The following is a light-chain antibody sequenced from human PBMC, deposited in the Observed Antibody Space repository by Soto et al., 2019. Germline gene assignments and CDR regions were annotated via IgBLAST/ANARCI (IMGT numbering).Light chain of an antibody. J-gene: IGKJ5*01. CDR3: QKRRNWQVN. V-gene: IGKV3-11*01. CDR1: QSVSSY. CDR2: DAS. Sequence: EIVLTQSAGTLSLSPGDIATLSCRASQSVSSYLAWYQQKPGQAPRLLIYDASIRATGIPARFSGSGSGTDFTLTISSLEPEDFAVYYCQKRRNWQVNFGQGTQLEIK.